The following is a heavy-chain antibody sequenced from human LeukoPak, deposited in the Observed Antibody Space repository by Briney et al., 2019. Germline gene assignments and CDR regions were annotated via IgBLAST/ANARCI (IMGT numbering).Heavy chain of an antibody. D-gene: IGHD3-10*01. J-gene: IGHJ4*02. V-gene: IGHV1-24*01. Sequence: ASVKVSCTVSGYALTESSIHWVRQAPGKGFEWMGGVDPKDGETIYAQNFQDRVTVTDDRYTDTSYMELSGLTSEDTALYYCAGDVLVSGGSYYHGFWGQGTLVTVSS. CDR3: AGDVLVSGGSYYHGF. CDR1: GYALTESS. CDR2: VDPKDGET.